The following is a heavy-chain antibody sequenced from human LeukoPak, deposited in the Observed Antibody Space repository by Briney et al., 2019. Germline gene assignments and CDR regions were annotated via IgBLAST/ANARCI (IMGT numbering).Heavy chain of an antibody. J-gene: IGHJ6*03. CDR3: ARVAARSIYYYMDV. V-gene: IGHV4-39*07. CDR2: IYYSGST. Sequence: PSETLSLTCTVSGGSISSSSCYWGWIRQPPGKGLEWIGSIYYSGSTYYNPSLKSRVTISVDTSKNQFSLKLSSVTAADTAVYYCARVAARSIYYYMDVWGKGTTVTVSS. D-gene: IGHD6-6*01. CDR1: GGSISSSSCY.